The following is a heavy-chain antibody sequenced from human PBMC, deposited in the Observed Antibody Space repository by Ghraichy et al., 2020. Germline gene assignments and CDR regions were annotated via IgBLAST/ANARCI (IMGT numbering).Heavy chain of an antibody. V-gene: IGHV1-69*13. D-gene: IGHD6-13*01. CDR1: GGTFSSYA. J-gene: IGHJ6*02. Sequence: SVKVSCKASGGTFSSYAISWVRQAPGQGLEWMGGIIPIFGTANYAQKFQGRVTITADESTSTAYMELSSLRFEDTAVYYCARDRGAAAGTYYYYGMDVWGQGTTVTVSS. CDR3: ARDRGAAAGTYYYYGMDV. CDR2: IIPIFGTA.